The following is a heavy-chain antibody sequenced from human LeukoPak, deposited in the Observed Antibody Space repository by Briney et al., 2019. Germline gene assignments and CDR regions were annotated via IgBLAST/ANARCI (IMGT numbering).Heavy chain of an antibody. J-gene: IGHJ3*02. CDR3: AREVNYGDYGDNAFDI. Sequence: SETLSLTCTVSTGSISTSSYYWRWFRQPPGKGLEWIGSIYYSGDTYSTPSLKSRVAISLATSNNQFSLSLSSVTAADTAVYYCAREVNYGDYGDNAFDIWGQGTMVTVSS. CDR1: TGSISTSSYY. CDR2: IYYSGDT. D-gene: IGHD4-17*01. V-gene: IGHV4-39*07.